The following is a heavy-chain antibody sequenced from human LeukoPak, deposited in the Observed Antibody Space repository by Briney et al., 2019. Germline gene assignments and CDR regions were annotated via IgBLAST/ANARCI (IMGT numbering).Heavy chain of an antibody. V-gene: IGHV3-74*01. CDR1: GFTFSSYW. J-gene: IGHJ4*02. CDR3: VRESGAAADY. CDR2: INSDESTT. D-gene: IGHD6-13*01. Sequence: GGSLRLSCEASGFTFSSYWMHWVRQAPGKGLVWVSRINSDESTTNYADSVKGRFTISRDNAKNTLYLQMDSLRAKDTAVYYCVRESGAAADYWGQGTLVTVSS.